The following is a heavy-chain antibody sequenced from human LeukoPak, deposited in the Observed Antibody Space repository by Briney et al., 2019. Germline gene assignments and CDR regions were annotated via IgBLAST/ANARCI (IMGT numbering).Heavy chain of an antibody. D-gene: IGHD6-19*01. CDR2: IYYSGST. J-gene: IGHJ1*01. Sequence: PSQTLSLTCTVSGGSISSGGYYWSWIRQHPGKGLEWIGYIYYSGSTYYNPSLKSRVTISVDTSKNQFSLKLSSVTAADTAVYYCARGASVAVAGTRYFQHWGQGTLFTVSS. CDR1: GGSISSGGYY. V-gene: IGHV4-31*03. CDR3: ARGASVAVAGTRYFQH.